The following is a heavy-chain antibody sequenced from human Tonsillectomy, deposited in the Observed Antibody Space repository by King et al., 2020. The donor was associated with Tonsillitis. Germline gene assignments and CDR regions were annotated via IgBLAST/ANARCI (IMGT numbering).Heavy chain of an antibody. CDR3: ARGLTATDYMDV. V-gene: IGHV3-66*01. J-gene: IGHJ6*03. CDR2: FYIGGST. CDR1: GFTVSSNY. Sequence: VQLVESGGGLVQPGGSLRLSWAASGFTVSSNYMSWVRQAPGEGLEWGPVFYIGGSTYYAESVKGRFPISRDNSQNTLYLQMNSLRAEDTAVYYCARGLTATDYMDVWGKGTTVTVSS. D-gene: IGHD5-18*01.